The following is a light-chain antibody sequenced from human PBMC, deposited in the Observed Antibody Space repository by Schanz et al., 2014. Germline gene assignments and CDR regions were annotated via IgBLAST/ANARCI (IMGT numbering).Light chain of an antibody. CDR2: GIN. J-gene: IGLJ3*02. Sequence: QSALTQPPSASGSPGQSVTISCTGTSSDVGGYNYVSWYQQHPGKAPKLMIYGINKRPSGVPDRFSGSKSGNTASLTVSGLLAEDEADYYCTSHAGMNNWEVFGGGTKLTVL. CDR1: SSDVGGYNY. V-gene: IGLV2-8*01. CDR3: TSHAGMNNWEV.